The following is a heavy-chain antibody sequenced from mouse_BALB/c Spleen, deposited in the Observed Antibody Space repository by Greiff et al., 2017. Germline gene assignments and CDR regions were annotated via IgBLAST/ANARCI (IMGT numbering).Heavy chain of an antibody. J-gene: IGHJ2*01. CDR3: ARGIYYDFYFDY. Sequence: EVKLMESGPDLVKPSQSLSLTCTVTGYSITSDYAWNWIRQFPGNKLEWMGYISYSGSTSYNPSLKSRISITRDTSKNQFFLQLNSVTTEDTATYYCARGIYYDFYFDYWGQGTTLTVSS. D-gene: IGHD2-4*01. CDR1: GYSITSDYA. CDR2: ISYSGST. V-gene: IGHV3-2*02.